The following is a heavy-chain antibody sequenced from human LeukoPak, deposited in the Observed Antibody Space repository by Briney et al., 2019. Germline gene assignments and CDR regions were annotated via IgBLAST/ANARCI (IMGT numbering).Heavy chain of an antibody. D-gene: IGHD3-22*01. Sequence: PSETLSLTCTVSGGSISSSSYYWGWIRQPPGKGLEWIGSIYYSGSTYYNPSLKSRVTISVDTSKNQFSLKLSSVTAADTAVYYYARHSHDSSGYYGAFDYWGQGTLVTVSS. CDR3: ARHSHDSSGYYGAFDY. J-gene: IGHJ4*02. CDR1: GGSISSSSYY. V-gene: IGHV4-39*01. CDR2: IYYSGST.